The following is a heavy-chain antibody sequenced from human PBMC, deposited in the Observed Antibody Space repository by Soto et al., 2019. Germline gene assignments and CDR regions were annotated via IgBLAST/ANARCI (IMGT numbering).Heavy chain of an antibody. D-gene: IGHD6-13*01. CDR2: IYHSGSI. J-gene: IGHJ2*01. Sequence: QVQLQESGPGLVKPSGTLSLTCAVSGGSISSSNWWSWVRQPPGKGLDWIGEIYHSGSINYNPYLTNRVTLSVDKSMSPFSLKLSSVTDADTAVYYCGRDESSSWGRGTLVTVPS. CDR3: GRDESSS. V-gene: IGHV4-4*02. CDR1: GGSISSSNW.